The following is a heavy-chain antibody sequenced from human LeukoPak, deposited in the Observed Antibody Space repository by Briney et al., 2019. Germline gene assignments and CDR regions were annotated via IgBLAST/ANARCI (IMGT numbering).Heavy chain of an antibody. V-gene: IGHV3-21*01. CDR1: GFTFSSYS. J-gene: IGHJ4*02. CDR2: ISSSSSYI. CDR3: ARDLIAAAGTGVYYFDY. D-gene: IGHD6-13*01. Sequence: GGSPRLSCAASGFTFSSYSMNWVRQAPGKGLEWVSSISSSSSYIYYADSVKGRFTISRDNAKNSLYLQMNSLRAEDTAVYYCARDLIAAAGTGVYYFDYWGQGTLVTVSS.